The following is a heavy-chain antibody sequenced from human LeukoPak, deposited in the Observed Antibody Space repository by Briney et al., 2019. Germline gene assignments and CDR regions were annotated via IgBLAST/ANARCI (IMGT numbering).Heavy chain of an antibody. CDR2: INPNSGGT. CDR3: ARDPYGSGSYYTKYYYYYYMDV. Sequence: VASVKVSCKASGYTFTGYYMHWVRQAPGQGLEWMGWINPNSGGTNYAQKFQGRVTMTRDTSIGTAYMELSRLRSDDTAVYYCARDPYGSGSYYTKYYYYYYMDVWGKGTTVTISS. D-gene: IGHD3-10*01. CDR1: GYTFTGYY. J-gene: IGHJ6*03. V-gene: IGHV1-2*02.